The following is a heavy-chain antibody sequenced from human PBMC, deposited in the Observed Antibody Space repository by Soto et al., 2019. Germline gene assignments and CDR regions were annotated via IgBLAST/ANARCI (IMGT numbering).Heavy chain of an antibody. D-gene: IGHD6-13*01. Sequence: PSKARSETCIGSDGTTRTYSWLGFSLPVEKEMEWIGRIHTTDGTKYNPSLKSRVTMSIDTSNNQFSLKLSSLTAADTAVYYCVIALSSAAGLFFDFWGQGTLV. V-gene: IGHV4-4*07. CDR2: IHTTDGT. CDR3: VIALSSAAGLFFDF. J-gene: IGHJ4*02. CDR1: DGTTRTYS.